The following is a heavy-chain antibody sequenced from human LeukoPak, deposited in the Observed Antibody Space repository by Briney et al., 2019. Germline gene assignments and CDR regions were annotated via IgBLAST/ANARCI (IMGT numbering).Heavy chain of an antibody. V-gene: IGHV4-59*01. J-gene: IGHJ6*03. CDR3: ARVAKHFRGGLSFYYMDV. Sequence: PSETLCLTCTVSGGSLTNYYWSWIRQPPGKGLDWIGHIYYSGSTNYNPSLKSRVTISLDTSKNQFSLKVISVTAADTAVYYCARVAKHFRGGLSFYYMDVWGKGTTVTIS. CDR2: IYYSGST. CDR1: GGSLTNYY. D-gene: IGHD3-10*01.